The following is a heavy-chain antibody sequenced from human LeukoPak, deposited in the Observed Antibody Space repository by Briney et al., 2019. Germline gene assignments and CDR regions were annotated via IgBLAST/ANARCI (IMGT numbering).Heavy chain of an antibody. CDR2: IKQDGSEK. J-gene: IGHJ4*02. V-gene: IGHV3-7*01. CDR1: GFTFSSYW. Sequence: GGSLRLSCAASGFTFSSYWMSWVRQAPGKGLEWVANIKQDGSEKYYVDSVKGRFTISRDNAKNSLYLQMNSLRAEDTAVYYCARDHRTLWFGELLKPLDYWGQGILVTVSS. D-gene: IGHD3-10*01. CDR3: ARDHRTLWFGELLKPLDY.